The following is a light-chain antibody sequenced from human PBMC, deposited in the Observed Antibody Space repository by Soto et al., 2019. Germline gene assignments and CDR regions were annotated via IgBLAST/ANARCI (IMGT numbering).Light chain of an antibody. CDR3: SSYTSSSTLV. Sequence: QSARAQPASVSGSPGQSITMSCTGTSSDVGGYNYVSWYQQHPGKAPKLMIYEVSNRPSGVSNRFSGSKSGNTASLTISGLQAEDEADYYCSSYTSSSTLVFGTGTKLTVL. CDR1: SSDVGGYNY. J-gene: IGLJ1*01. V-gene: IGLV2-14*01. CDR2: EVS.